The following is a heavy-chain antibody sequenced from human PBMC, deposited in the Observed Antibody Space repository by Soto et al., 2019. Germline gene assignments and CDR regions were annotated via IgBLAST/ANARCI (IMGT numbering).Heavy chain of an antibody. Sequence: PSETLSLTCSVSGGSISSYYWTWIRQPPGKGLEWIGYIYYSGSTNYNPSLKSRVTISVDTSKNQFSLKLSSVTAADTAVYYCARVQGGSTSCYKNNCYYYGMDVWGQGTTVTVSS. J-gene: IGHJ6*02. CDR2: IYYSGST. CDR1: GGSISSYY. D-gene: IGHD2-2*02. V-gene: IGHV4-59*01. CDR3: ARVQGGSTSCYKNNCYYYGMDV.